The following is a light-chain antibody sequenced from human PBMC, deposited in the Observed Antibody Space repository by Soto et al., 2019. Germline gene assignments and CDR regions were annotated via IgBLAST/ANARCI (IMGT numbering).Light chain of an antibody. J-gene: IGLJ2*01. CDR3: SSYTSSSTL. Sequence: QSALTQPASVSGSPGQSITISCTGTSSDVAGYNYVSWYQQHPGKAPKLMIYDVSYRPSGVSNRFSGSKSGNTASLTISGLQAEDEADYYCSSYTSSSTLFGGGTKLTVL. V-gene: IGLV2-14*03. CDR1: SSDVAGYNY. CDR2: DVS.